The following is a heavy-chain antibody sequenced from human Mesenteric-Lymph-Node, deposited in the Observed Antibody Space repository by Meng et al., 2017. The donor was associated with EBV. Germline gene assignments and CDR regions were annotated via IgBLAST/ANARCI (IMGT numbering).Heavy chain of an antibody. V-gene: IGHV4-30-2*01. CDR1: GGSVISGGYS. CDR3: ARSAGGDYFDY. D-gene: IGHD1-26*01. CDR2: SYHSGTT. Sequence: LQLPESGPGPLNPPEPPALTCAVSGGSVISGGYSWSWRRQAPGKGLEWIGFSYHSGTTYLHPSLRSRVNLSVDTSKTQFSLNLRSVSAADTAIYYCARSAGGDYFDYWGQGTLVTVSS. J-gene: IGHJ4*02.